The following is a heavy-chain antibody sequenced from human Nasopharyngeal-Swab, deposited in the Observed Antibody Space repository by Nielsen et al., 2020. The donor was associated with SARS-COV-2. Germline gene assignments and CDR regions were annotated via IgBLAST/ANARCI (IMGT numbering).Heavy chain of an antibody. Sequence: SLKISCAASGFTFDDYTMHWVRQAPGKGLEWVSGINWNSGRKGYADSVKGRFTISRDNSKNTLFLEMDSLRAEDTAVYYCARGSSVHAFDVWGQGTEVTVSS. CDR1: GFTFDDYT. J-gene: IGHJ3*01. V-gene: IGHV3-9*01. CDR2: INWNSGRK. D-gene: IGHD3-10*01. CDR3: ARGSSVHAFDV.